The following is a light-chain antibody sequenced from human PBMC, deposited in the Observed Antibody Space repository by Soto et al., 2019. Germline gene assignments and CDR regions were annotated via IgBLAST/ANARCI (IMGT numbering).Light chain of an antibody. CDR3: SSYTSSSTL. V-gene: IGLV2-14*01. CDR1: SSDVGGYNY. J-gene: IGLJ1*01. CDR2: DVS. Sequence: QSALTQPASVSGSPGQSITISCTGTSSDVGGYNYVSWYQQHPGKAPKLMIYDVSNRPSGVSNRFSGSKSGNTASLTISGLQAEDEADYYSSSYTSSSTLFGTGTKVTVL.